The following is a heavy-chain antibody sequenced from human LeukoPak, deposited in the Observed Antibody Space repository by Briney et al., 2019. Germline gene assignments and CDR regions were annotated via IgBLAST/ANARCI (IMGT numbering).Heavy chain of an antibody. D-gene: IGHD3/OR15-3a*01. CDR3: GKNDFLTGYYHPRNWFDP. V-gene: IGHV4-34*01. CDR1: GGSFSGYY. Sequence: PSETLSLTCAVYGGSFSGYYWSWIRQPPGKGLEWIGEINHSGSTNYNPSLKSRVTISVDTSKNQFSLKLSSVTAADTAVYYCGKNDFLTGYYHPRNWFDPWGQGTLVPVSS. CDR2: INHSGST. J-gene: IGHJ5*02.